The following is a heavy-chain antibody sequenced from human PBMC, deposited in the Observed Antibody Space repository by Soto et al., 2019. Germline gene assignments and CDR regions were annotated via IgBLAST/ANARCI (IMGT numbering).Heavy chain of an antibody. Sequence: SETLSLTCTVSGDPITTGGFYWSWIRHHPGKGLEWIGYIHHSGKAYYSPSLESRATISVDTSKSQFFLKLTSMTAADTAVYYCARDGSSGSSYKNCFDPWGQVIQVTVSS. V-gene: IGHV4-31*03. CDR1: GDPITTGGFY. J-gene: IGHJ5*02. CDR3: ARDGSSGSSYKNCFDP. D-gene: IGHD3-22*01. CDR2: IHHSGKA.